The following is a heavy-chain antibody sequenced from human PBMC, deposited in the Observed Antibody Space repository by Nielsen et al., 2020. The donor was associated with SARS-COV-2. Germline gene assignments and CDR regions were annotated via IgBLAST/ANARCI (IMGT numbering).Heavy chain of an antibody. Sequence: GSLRLSCAVYGGSFSGYYWSWIRQPPGTGLEWIGEINHSGSTNYNSSLKRRVTISVDTSKNQFSLKLSSVTAADTAVYYCASGRYCSGGSCYSTGRYYGMDVWGQGTTVTVSS. CDR3: ASGRYCSGGSCYSTGRYYGMDV. CDR1: GGSFSGYY. D-gene: IGHD2-15*01. V-gene: IGHV4-34*01. CDR2: INHSGST. J-gene: IGHJ6*02.